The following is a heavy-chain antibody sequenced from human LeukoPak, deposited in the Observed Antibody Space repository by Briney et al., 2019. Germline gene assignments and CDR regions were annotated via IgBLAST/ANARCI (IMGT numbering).Heavy chain of an antibody. Sequence: VASVKVSCKASGGTFSSYAISWVRQAPGQGLEWMGGIIPIFGTANYAQKFQGRVTITADKSTSTAYMELSSLRSEDTAVYYCARAVGGAARPRVAAEYFQHWGQGTLVTVSS. V-gene: IGHV1-69*06. J-gene: IGHJ1*01. D-gene: IGHD6-6*01. CDR1: GGTFSSYA. CDR3: ARAVGGAARPRVAAEYFQH. CDR2: IIPIFGTA.